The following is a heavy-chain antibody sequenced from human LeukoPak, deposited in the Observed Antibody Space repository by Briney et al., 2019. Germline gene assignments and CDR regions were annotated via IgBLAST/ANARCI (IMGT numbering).Heavy chain of an antibody. V-gene: IGHV4-59*08. CDR1: GGSFSGYY. J-gene: IGHJ3*02. CDR2: IYYSGST. Sequence: SETLSLTCAVYGGSFSGYYWSWIRQPPGKGLEWIGYIYYSGSTNYNPSLKSRVTISVDTSKNQFSLKLSSVTAADTAVYYCARRGYGDYADAFDIWGQGTMVTVSS. D-gene: IGHD4-17*01. CDR3: ARRGYGDYADAFDI.